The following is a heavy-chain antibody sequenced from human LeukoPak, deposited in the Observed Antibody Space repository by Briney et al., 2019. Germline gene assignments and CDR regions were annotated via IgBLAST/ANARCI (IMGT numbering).Heavy chain of an antibody. CDR2: IYSGGST. D-gene: IGHD6-13*01. Sequence: GESLRLSCAASGFTVSSNYMSWVRQAPGKGLEWVSVIYSGGSTYYADSVKGRFTISRDNSKNTLYLQMNSLRAEDTAVYYCARGIAAAGMALDYWGQGTLVTVSS. CDR3: ARGIAAAGMALDY. CDR1: GFTVSSNY. J-gene: IGHJ4*02. V-gene: IGHV3-66*01.